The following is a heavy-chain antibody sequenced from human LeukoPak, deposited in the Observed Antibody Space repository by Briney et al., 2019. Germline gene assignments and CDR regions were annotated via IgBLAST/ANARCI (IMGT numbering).Heavy chain of an antibody. J-gene: IGHJ6*03. Sequence: ASVKVSCKASGYTFTGYYMHWVRQAPGQGLEWMGWINPNSGGTNYAQKFQGRVTMTRDTSISTAYLELSRLRSDDTAVYYCARVLYGDYVGYYYYMDGWGKGTTVTVSS. CDR3: ARVLYGDYVGYYYYMDG. D-gene: IGHD4-17*01. CDR1: GYTFTGYY. CDR2: INPNSGGT. V-gene: IGHV1-2*02.